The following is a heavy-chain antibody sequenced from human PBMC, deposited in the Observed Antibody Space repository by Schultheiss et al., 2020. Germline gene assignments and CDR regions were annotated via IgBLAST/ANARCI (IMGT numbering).Heavy chain of an antibody. D-gene: IGHD6-13*01. CDR3: ARSDRRSIAAARGAFDV. CDR1: GGTFSSYA. J-gene: IGHJ3*01. V-gene: IGHV1-69*13. Sequence: SVKVSCKASGGTFSSYAISWVRQAPGQGLEWMGGIIPIFGTANYAQKFQGRVTITADESTSTAYMELSSLRSEDTAVYYCARSDRRSIAAARGAFDVWGQGTMVTVSS. CDR2: IIPIFGTA.